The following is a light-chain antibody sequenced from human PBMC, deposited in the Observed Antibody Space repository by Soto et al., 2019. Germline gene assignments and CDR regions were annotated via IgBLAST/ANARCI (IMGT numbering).Light chain of an antibody. Sequence: QSVLTQPPSVSGAPGQRVTISCTGSSSNIGAGYDVHWYQQLPGTAPKLLIYGNSNRPSGVPDRFSGSKSGTSASLAITGLRAEAEAVSFCQSCDSRLSGYVVFGGGTKLTVL. J-gene: IGLJ2*01. CDR2: GNS. V-gene: IGLV1-40*01. CDR3: QSCDSRLSGYVV. CDR1: SSNIGAGYD.